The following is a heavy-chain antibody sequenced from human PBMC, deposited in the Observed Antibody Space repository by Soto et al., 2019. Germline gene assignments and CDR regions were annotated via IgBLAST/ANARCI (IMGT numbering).Heavy chain of an antibody. CDR1: GFTFSSYS. CDR2: ISSSSSYI. J-gene: IGHJ5*02. CDR3: ARGLLYYDFWSGSPRRWFDP. Sequence: GGSLRLSCAASGFTFSSYSMNWVRQAPGKGLEWVSSISSSSSYIYYADSVKGRFTISRDNAKNSLYLQTNSLRAEDTAVYYCARGLLYYDFWSGSPRRWFDPWGQGTLVTVSS. D-gene: IGHD3-3*01. V-gene: IGHV3-21*01.